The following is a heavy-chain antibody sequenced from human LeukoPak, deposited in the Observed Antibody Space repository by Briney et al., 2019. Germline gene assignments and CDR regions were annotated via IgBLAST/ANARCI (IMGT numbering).Heavy chain of an antibody. CDR1: GFTFSSYS. J-gene: IGHJ6*04. V-gene: IGHV3-21*01. CDR3: AELGITMIGGV. CDR2: ISSSSSYI. D-gene: IGHD3-10*02. Sequence: PGGSLTLSCAASGFTFSSYSMNWVRQAPGQGLEWVSSISSSSSYIYYADSVKGRFTISRDNAKNSLSLQMNSLRAEDTAVYYCAELGITMIGGVWGKGTTVTISS.